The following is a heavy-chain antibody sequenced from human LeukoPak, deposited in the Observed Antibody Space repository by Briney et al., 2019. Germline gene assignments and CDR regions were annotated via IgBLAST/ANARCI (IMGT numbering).Heavy chain of an antibody. CDR3: AGAYDILTPYMDV. CDR1: GFTFSSYG. CDR2: ISYDGSNK. D-gene: IGHD3-9*01. Sequence: GGSLRLSCAASGFTFSSYGMHWVRQAPGKGLEWVAVISYDGSNKYYADSVKGRFTISGDNAKNSLYLQMNSLRAEDTAVYYCAGAYDILTPYMDVWGKGTTVTISS. V-gene: IGHV3-30*03. J-gene: IGHJ6*03.